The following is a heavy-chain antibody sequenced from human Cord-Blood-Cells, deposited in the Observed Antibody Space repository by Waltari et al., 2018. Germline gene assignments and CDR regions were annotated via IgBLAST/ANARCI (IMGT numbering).Heavy chain of an antibody. V-gene: IGHV1-69*06. D-gene: IGHD4-4*01. CDR3: AREHFTMTTVTTDPLIPHMDV. J-gene: IGHJ6*03. CDR1: GGTFSSYA. Sequence: QVQLVQSGAEVKKPGSSVKVSCKASGGTFSSYAISWVRQAPGQGLEGMGGIIPIFGTANYAQRCQGRVTMTADKSTSTAYMELSSLRSEDTAVYYCAREHFTMTTVTTDPLIPHMDVWGKGTTVTVSS. CDR2: IIPIFGTA.